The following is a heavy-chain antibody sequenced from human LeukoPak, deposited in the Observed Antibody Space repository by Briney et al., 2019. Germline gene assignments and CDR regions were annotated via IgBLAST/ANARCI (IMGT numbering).Heavy chain of an antibody. CDR2: IYYSGST. J-gene: IGHJ5*02. Sequence: SETLSLTCSVSGGSISSSSYYWGWIRQPPGKGLVWLGSIYYSGSTYYNPSRKSRVTISVDTSKNQFSLKLSSVTAADTAVYYCARGNWVDPWGQGTLVTVSS. D-gene: IGHD2/OR15-2a*01. V-gene: IGHV4-39*07. CDR3: ARGNWVDP. CDR1: GGSISSSSYY.